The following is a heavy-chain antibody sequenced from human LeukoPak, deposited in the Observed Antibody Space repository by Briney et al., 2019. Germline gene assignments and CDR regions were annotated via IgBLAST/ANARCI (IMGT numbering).Heavy chain of an antibody. CDR2: IYYSGST. V-gene: IGHV4-59*01. D-gene: IGHD2-2*01. Sequence: PETLSLTCTVSGRSISMYYWSWIRQPPREGLEWIGYIYYSGSTNYNPSLKSRVTISVDTSKDQFALKLSSVTAADTAVYYRARQAVPAAKKNWFDPWGQGTLVTVSS. CDR1: GRSISMYY. J-gene: IGHJ5*02. CDR3: ARQAVPAAKKNWFDP.